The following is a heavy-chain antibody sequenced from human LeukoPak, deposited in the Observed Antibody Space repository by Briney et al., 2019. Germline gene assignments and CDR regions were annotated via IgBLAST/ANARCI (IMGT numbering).Heavy chain of an antibody. Sequence: PGGSLRLSCAASGFTFRTYAMSWVRQAPGKGLEWVSTISGNGGTTYYADSVKGRFTISRDNSKNTLYLQMNSLRVEDTAVYYCAKPPPDSSSWLFDYWGQGTLVTVSS. CDR2: ISGNGGTT. CDR1: GFTFRTYA. V-gene: IGHV3-23*01. J-gene: IGHJ4*02. CDR3: AKPPPDSSSWLFDY. D-gene: IGHD6-13*01.